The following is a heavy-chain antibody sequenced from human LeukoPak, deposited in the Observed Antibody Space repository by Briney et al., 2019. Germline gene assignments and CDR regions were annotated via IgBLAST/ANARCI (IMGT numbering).Heavy chain of an antibody. Sequence: ASVKVSCKASGYTFTSYYMHWVRQAPGQGLEWMGIINPSGGSTSYAQKFQGRVTMTRDTSISTAYMELSRLRSDDTAVYYCARDIGIAASVVRGEGGYGMDVWGQGTTVTVSS. CDR1: GYTFTSYY. D-gene: IGHD3-10*01. J-gene: IGHJ6*02. CDR2: INPSGGST. V-gene: IGHV1-46*01. CDR3: ARDIGIAASVVRGEGGYGMDV.